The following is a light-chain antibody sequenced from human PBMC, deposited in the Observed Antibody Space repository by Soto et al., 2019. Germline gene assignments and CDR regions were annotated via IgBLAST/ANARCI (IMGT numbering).Light chain of an antibody. CDR1: QSISSC. J-gene: IGKJ1*01. V-gene: IGKV1-5*01. CDR3: QQYNSDSWT. CDR2: AAS. Sequence: QMTPSASSLSAAVGSRVTITCRESQSISSCLTWYQQKPGKAPKLLIHAASSVQSGVPSRFSGSGSGTEFTLTISSLQPEDFATYYCQQYNSDSWTFGQGTKVDI.